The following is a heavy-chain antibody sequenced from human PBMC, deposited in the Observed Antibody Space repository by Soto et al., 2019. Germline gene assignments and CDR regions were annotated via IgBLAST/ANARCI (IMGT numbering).Heavy chain of an antibody. CDR3: ARVFRGSGSYYRRTTWGWFDP. V-gene: IGHV4-34*01. J-gene: IGHJ5*02. D-gene: IGHD3-10*01. CDR2: INHSGST. CDR1: GGSFSGYY. Sequence: SETLSLTCPVYGGSFSGYYWSWIRQPPGKGLEWIGEINHSGSTNYNPSLKSRVTISVDTSKNQFSLKLSSVTAADTAVYYCARVFRGSGSYYRRTTWGWFDPWGQGTLVTVSS.